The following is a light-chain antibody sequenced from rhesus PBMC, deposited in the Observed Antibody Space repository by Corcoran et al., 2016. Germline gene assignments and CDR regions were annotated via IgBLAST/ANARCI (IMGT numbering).Light chain of an antibody. J-gene: IGKJ2*01. Sequence: EIVMTQSPATLPLSPGERATLSCRASQSVSSYLTWYLQKPGQPPRLLIYGSSTRAHGIPARFSGSGSGTEFTLTMSSLEPEDVGVYFCLQSSKWPYTFGQGTKVEMK. V-gene: IGKV3-24*04. CDR2: GSS. CDR3: LQSSKWPYT. CDR1: QSVSSY.